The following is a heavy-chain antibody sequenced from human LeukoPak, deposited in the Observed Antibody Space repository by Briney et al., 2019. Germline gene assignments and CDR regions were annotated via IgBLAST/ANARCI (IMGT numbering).Heavy chain of an antibody. Sequence: GGSLRLSCAASRFTFSTYSMNWVRQAPGQGLEWVSYISTSRSTTYYADSVKGRFTISRDNAKNSLYLQMNSLRAEDTAVYYCARAPRIAAAGILRVDAFDIWGQGTMVTVSS. V-gene: IGHV3-48*04. CDR3: ARAPRIAAAGILRVDAFDI. J-gene: IGHJ3*02. CDR2: ISTSRSTT. D-gene: IGHD6-13*01. CDR1: RFTFSTYS.